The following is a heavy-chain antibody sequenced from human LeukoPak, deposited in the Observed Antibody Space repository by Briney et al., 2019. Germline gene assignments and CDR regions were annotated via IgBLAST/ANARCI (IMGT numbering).Heavy chain of an antibody. Sequence: PGESLRLSCVGSGFTFSSYSMNWVRQAPGKGLEWVSYITRTSGTIYCADSVEGRFTISRDNARNSLYLQMNSLRAEDTAVYYCVRDPNALDYWGQGTLVTVSS. CDR2: ITRTSGTI. CDR3: VRDPNALDY. J-gene: IGHJ4*02. CDR1: GFTFSSYS. V-gene: IGHV3-48*01.